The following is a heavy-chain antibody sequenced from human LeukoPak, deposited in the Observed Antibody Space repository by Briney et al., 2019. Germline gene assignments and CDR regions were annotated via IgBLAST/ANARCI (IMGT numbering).Heavy chain of an antibody. CDR2: IYYSGST. CDR1: GGSISSSSYY. D-gene: IGHD6-13*01. Sequence: SETLSLTCTVSGGSISSSSYYWGWIRQPPGKGLEWIGSIYYSGSTYYNPSLKSRVIISVDTSKNQFSLKLSSVTAADTAVYYCAKTGAGSSWTYYFDYWGQGTLVAVSS. CDR3: AKTGAGSSWTYYFDY. V-gene: IGHV4-39*07. J-gene: IGHJ4*02.